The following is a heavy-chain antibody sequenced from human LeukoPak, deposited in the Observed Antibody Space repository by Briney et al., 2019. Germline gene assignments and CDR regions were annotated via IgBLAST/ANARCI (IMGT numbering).Heavy chain of an antibody. V-gene: IGHV3-23*01. J-gene: IGHJ4*02. CDR2: VDGGGGGT. CDR1: GFTFSSYA. CDR3: AKQSAGSAAWYSLHYDF. D-gene: IGHD6-13*01. Sequence: GGSLRLSCAASGFTFSSYAMSWVRQAPGKGLEWVSSVDGGGGGTYYADSVKGRFTISRDNSKDTLYLQMNGLRAEDTAVYFGAKQSAGSAAWYSLHYDFWGQGTLVTVSS.